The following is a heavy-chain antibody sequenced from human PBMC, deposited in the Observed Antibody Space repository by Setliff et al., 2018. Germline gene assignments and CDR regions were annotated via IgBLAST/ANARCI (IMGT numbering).Heavy chain of an antibody. Sequence: GASVKVSCKASGYIFTTYAISWMRQAPGQGLEWMGWINTNTGNPSYAQGFTGRFVFSLDTSVSTAYLQISSLKAEDTALYYCARASRFGTIKYRGDYYMDVWGKGTTVTVSS. D-gene: IGHD3-10*01. CDR3: ARASRFGTIKYRGDYYMDV. V-gene: IGHV7-4-1*02. CDR2: INTNTGNP. J-gene: IGHJ6*03. CDR1: GYIFTTYA.